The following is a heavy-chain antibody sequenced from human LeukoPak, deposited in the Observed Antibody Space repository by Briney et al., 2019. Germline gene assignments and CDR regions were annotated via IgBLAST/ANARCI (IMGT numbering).Heavy chain of an antibody. Sequence: GGSLRLSCAASGFTFDDYGMSWVRQGPGKGLEWVSGINWNGGSTGYADSVKGRFTISRDNAKNPLYLQVNSLRVEDTALYYCARFNGDYYRIDYWGQGTLVTVSS. CDR2: INWNGGST. CDR1: GFTFDDYG. J-gene: IGHJ4*02. D-gene: IGHD4-17*01. V-gene: IGHV3-20*04. CDR3: ARFNGDYYRIDY.